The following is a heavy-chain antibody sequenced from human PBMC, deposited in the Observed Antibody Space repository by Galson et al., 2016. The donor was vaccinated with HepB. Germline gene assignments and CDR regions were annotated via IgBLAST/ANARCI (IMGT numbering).Heavy chain of an antibody. D-gene: IGHD3-10*01. CDR2: IYYTGST. CDR3: ASRSEVLLWFGESHYAFDF. CDR1: GGSVSSGSYY. J-gene: IGHJ3*01. Sequence: ETLSLTCTVSGGSVSSGSYYWSWIRQPPGKGLEWIGYIYYTGSTNYNPSLESRVTISVDTSENHFSLELSSVTASDTAVYYCASRSEVLLWFGESHYAFDFWGQGTLVTVSS. V-gene: IGHV4-61*03.